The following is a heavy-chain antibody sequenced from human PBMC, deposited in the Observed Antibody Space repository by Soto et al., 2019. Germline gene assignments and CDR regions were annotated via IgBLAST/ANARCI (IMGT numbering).Heavy chain of an antibody. CDR3: ARDALGYCRSSNCYIYYGMDV. J-gene: IGHJ6*02. D-gene: IGHD2-2*01. CDR1: GFTLSHNG. CDR2: IQSDGKNV. Sequence: QVQLVESGGGVVQPGRSRRLSCEAPGFTLSHNGMHWVGQAPGKGLGWVSVIQSDGKNVYYIDSVKGRFTFSRDNSKNTLYLQMNSLRAEDTAVYFCARDALGYCRSSNCYIYYGMDVWGQGTTVIVSS. V-gene: IGHV3-33*01.